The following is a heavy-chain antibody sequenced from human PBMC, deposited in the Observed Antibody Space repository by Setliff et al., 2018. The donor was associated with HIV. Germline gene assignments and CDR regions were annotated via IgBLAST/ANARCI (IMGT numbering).Heavy chain of an antibody. Sequence: ASVKVSCKTSGYIFIRYYIFWVRQAPGRGLEWMGNINPHTGVTRYAEKFQGRVTMTRDTSISTIYMELSRLRSDDTAVYYCARDVRDGFEEWFSTLDDGMDVWGQGTTVTVSS. D-gene: IGHD3-3*01. CDR3: ARDVRDGFEEWFSTLDDGMDV. J-gene: IGHJ6*02. V-gene: IGHV1-2*02. CDR2: INPHTGVT. CDR1: GYIFIRYY.